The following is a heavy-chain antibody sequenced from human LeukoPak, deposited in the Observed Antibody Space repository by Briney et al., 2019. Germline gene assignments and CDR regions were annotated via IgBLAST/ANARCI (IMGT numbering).Heavy chain of an antibody. J-gene: IGHJ4*02. CDR2: TYHSGST. CDR3: ARAGQGYCTSASCYLSLDY. V-gene: IGHV4-4*02. Sequence: PSETLSLTCAVSGGSISSSNWWSWVRQPPGKGLEWIGETYHSGSTNYNPSLKSRVTISVDKSKNQFSLKLSSVTAADTAVYYCARAGQGYCTSASCYLSLDYWGQGTLVTVSS. CDR1: GGSISSSNW. D-gene: IGHD2-2*01.